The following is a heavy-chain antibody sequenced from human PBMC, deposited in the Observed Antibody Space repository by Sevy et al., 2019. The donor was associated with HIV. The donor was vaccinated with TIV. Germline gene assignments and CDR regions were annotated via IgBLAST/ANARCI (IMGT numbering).Heavy chain of an antibody. CDR1: ADSVSSSTHY. CDR3: ARSYGSSLDTEYYFDY. J-gene: IGHJ4*02. V-gene: IGHV4-39*02. Sequence: SETLSLTCTVSADSVSSSTHYWGWIRQPPGKGLEWIGSIYYSGRTSYNPSLKSRVTISVDTSKNHFALKLTSVTAADTAVYFCARSYGSSLDTEYYFDYWGQGILVTVSS. CDR2: IYYSGRT. D-gene: IGHD6-6*01.